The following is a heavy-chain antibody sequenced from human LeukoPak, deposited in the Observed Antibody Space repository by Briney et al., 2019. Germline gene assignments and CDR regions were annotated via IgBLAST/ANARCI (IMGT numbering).Heavy chain of an antibody. CDR3: AKDHRAYCGGDCVDFDY. CDR2: ISWNSGSI. V-gene: IGHV3-9*01. CDR1: GFTFDDYA. D-gene: IGHD2-21*02. Sequence: GRSLRLSCAASGFTFDDYAMHWVRQAPGKGLEWVSGISWNSGSIGYADSVKGRFTISRDNAKNSLYLQMNSLRAEDTAVYYCAKDHRAYCGGDCVDFDYWGQGTLVTVSS. J-gene: IGHJ4*02.